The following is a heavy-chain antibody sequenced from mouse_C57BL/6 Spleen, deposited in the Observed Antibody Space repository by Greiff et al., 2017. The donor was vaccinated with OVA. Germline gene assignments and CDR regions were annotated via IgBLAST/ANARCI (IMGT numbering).Heavy chain of an antibody. D-gene: IGHD2-12*01. Sequence: EVMLVESGPGMVKPSQSLSLTCTVTGYSITSGYDWHWIRHFPGNKLEWMGYISYSGSTNYNPSLKSRISITHDTSKNHFFLKLNSVTTEDTATYYCARGGYSSWFAYWGQGTLVTVSA. V-gene: IGHV3-1*01. CDR2: ISYSGST. J-gene: IGHJ3*01. CDR1: GYSITSGYD. CDR3: ARGGYSSWFAY.